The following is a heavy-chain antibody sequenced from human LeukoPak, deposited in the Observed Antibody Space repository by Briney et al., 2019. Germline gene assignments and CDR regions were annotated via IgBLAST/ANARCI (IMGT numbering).Heavy chain of an antibody. CDR1: GGSISSYY. D-gene: IGHD3-16*01. V-gene: IGHV4-59*01. Sequence: SETLSPTCTVSGGSISSYYWSWIRQPPGKGLEWIGNIYYSGSTIYNPSLKSRVTMSVDTSKNQFSLNLTSVTAADTAVYYCARGRWGGYYYYYGMDVWGQGTTVTVSS. CDR2: IYYSGST. J-gene: IGHJ6*02. CDR3: ARGRWGGYYYYYGMDV.